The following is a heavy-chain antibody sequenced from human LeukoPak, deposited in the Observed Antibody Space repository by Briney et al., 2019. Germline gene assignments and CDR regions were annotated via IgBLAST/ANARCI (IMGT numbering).Heavy chain of an antibody. J-gene: IGHJ6*02. V-gene: IGHV4-30-2*01. Sequence: SETLSLTCAVSGGSISSGGYSWSWLRQPPGKGLEWIGYIYHSGSTYYNPSLKSRVTISVDRSKNQFSLKLSSVTAADTAVYYCARANSAVFYYYGMDVWGQGTTVTVSS. CDR2: IYHSGST. D-gene: IGHD2/OR15-2a*01. CDR1: GGSISSGGYS. CDR3: ARANSAVFYYYGMDV.